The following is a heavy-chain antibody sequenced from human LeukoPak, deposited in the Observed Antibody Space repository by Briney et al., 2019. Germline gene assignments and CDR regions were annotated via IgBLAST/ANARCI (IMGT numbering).Heavy chain of an antibody. J-gene: IGHJ4*02. D-gene: IGHD2-2*01. V-gene: IGHV1-69*05. Sequence: GASVKVSCKASGYTFTSYGISWVRQAPGQGLEWMGGIIPIFGTANYAQKFQGRVTITTDESTSTAYMELSSLRSEDTAVYYCARSYCSSTSCPYYFDYWGQGTLVTASS. CDR1: GYTFTSYG. CDR3: ARSYCSSTSCPYYFDY. CDR2: IIPIFGTA.